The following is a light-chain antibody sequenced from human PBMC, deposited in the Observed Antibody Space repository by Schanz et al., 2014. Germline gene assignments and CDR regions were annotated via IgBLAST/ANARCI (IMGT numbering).Light chain of an antibody. CDR2: GAS. J-gene: IGKJ2*01. V-gene: IGKV3-20*01. CDR3: QQYGSSPLLYT. Sequence: EIVLTQSPGTLSVSPGERATLSCRASQSVSSSYLAWYQQKPGQAPRLLIYGASTRATDIPARFSGSGSVTEFTLTISSLQSEDFAVYYCQQYGSSPLLYTFGQGTKLEIK. CDR1: QSVSSSY.